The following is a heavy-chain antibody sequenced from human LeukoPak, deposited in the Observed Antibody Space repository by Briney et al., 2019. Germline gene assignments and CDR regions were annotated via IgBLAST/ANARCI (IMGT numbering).Heavy chain of an antibody. J-gene: IGHJ4*02. CDR1: GFTFSTFW. Sequence: GGSLRLSCAASGFTFSTFWMTWVRQAPGKGLEWLANIKEDGSETYYVDSVKGRFTISRDNAKSSLYLQMNTLRFEDTAVYYCARDGPRSGESNYDYWGQGTLVTVSS. V-gene: IGHV3-7*05. CDR2: IKEDGSET. CDR3: ARDGPRSGESNYDY. D-gene: IGHD1-26*01.